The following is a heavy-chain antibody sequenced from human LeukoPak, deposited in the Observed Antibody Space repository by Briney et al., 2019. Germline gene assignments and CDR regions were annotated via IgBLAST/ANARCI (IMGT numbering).Heavy chain of an antibody. V-gene: IGHV1-18*04. D-gene: IGHD1-1*01. CDR3: ARPYSANWHPHPYRMDV. J-gene: IGHJ6*02. Sequence: ASVKVSCKASGDIFRRYGVTWARQAPGQGPEWMGWVRPYDGDPEYAQKFQGRVTMSTDTSTDTSYMELRSLGSDDTAVYYCARPYSANWHPHPYRMDVWGQGTTVIVSS. CDR2: VRPYDGDP. CDR1: GDIFRRYG.